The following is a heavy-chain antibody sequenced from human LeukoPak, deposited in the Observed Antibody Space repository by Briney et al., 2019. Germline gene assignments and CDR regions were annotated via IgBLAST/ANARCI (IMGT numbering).Heavy chain of an antibody. V-gene: IGHV4-59*01. Sequence: SETLSLTCTVSGGSISSYYWSWIRQPPGKGLEWIGYIYYSGSTNYNPSLKSRVTISVDTSKNQFSLKLSSVTAADTAVYYCARWYYDFWSGYYIGIGWFDPWGQGTLVTVSS. CDR2: IYYSGST. J-gene: IGHJ5*02. D-gene: IGHD3-3*01. CDR1: GGSISSYY. CDR3: ARWYYDFWSGYYIGIGWFDP.